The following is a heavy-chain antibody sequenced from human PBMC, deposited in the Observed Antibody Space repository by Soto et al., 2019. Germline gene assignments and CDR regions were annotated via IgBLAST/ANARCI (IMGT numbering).Heavy chain of an antibody. CDR1: GFTFSSYS. CDR3: ANLCTNGVCSIGLGGY. D-gene: IGHD2-8*01. Sequence: EVQLVESGGGLVKPGGSLRLSCAASGFTFSSYSMNWVRQAPGKGLEWVSSISSSSSYIYYADSVKGRFTISRDNAKNSLYLQMNSLRAEDTAVYYCANLCTNGVCSIGLGGYWGQGTLVTVSS. J-gene: IGHJ4*02. V-gene: IGHV3-21*01. CDR2: ISSSSSYI.